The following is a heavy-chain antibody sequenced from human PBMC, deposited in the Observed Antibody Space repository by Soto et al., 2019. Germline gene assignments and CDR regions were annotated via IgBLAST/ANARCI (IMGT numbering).Heavy chain of an antibody. CDR3: ARGGLEYDSSSDAWWFDP. V-gene: IGHV3-74*01. CDR1: GFTFSSYW. CDR2: INSDETTT. Sequence: EVQVVESGGGLVQPGGSLRLSCAASGFTFSSYWMHWVRQTPGKGLVWVSRINSDETTTTYADSVKGRFTISRDNAKNTLYLQMNSLTAEDTAVYYCARGGLEYDSSSDAWWFDPWGQGTLVTVSS. D-gene: IGHD6-6*01. J-gene: IGHJ5*02.